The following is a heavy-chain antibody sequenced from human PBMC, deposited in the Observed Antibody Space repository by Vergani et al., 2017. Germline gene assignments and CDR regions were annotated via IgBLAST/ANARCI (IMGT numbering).Heavy chain of an antibody. CDR2: IWYDGSNK. CDR3: ARARFLGPQELVY. J-gene: IGHJ4*02. CDR1: GFTFSSYG. Sequence: QVQLVESGGGVVQSGRSLRLSCAASGFTFSSYGMHWVRQAPGKGLEWVAVIWYDGSNKYYADSVKGRFTISRDNSKNTLYLQMNSLRAEDTAVYYCARARFLGPQELVYWGQGTLVTVSS. V-gene: IGHV3-33*01. D-gene: IGHD3-10*01.